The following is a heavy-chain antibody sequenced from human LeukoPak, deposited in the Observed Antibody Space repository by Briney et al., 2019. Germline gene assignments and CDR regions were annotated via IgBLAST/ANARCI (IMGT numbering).Heavy chain of an antibody. CDR3: ARGRGYDSGTYNYAFSDY. Sequence: GSLRLSCAASRFTFSNYGMHWVRQAPGKGLEWVAVIWYDGSNKYYADSVKGRFTISRDNSKNTLYLQMNSLRAEDTAVYYCARGRGYDSGTYNYAFSDYWGQGTLVTVSS. J-gene: IGHJ4*02. CDR1: RFTFSNYG. D-gene: IGHD3-22*01. V-gene: IGHV3-33*01. CDR2: IWYDGSNK.